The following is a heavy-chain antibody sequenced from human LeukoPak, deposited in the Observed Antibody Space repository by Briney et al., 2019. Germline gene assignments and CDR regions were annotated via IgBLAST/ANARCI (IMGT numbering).Heavy chain of an antibody. CDR1: GYTFTSYY. Sequence: ASVKVSCKDSGYTFTSYYINWARQATGQGLEWMGWMNPNSGNTGYAQRLQGRVTITRNTSISTAYMELSSLRSEDTAVYYCVRGAGSCSSTSCSLGYWGQGTLVTASS. CDR3: VRGAGSCSSTSCSLGY. D-gene: IGHD2-2*01. V-gene: IGHV1-8*03. CDR2: MNPNSGNT. J-gene: IGHJ4*02.